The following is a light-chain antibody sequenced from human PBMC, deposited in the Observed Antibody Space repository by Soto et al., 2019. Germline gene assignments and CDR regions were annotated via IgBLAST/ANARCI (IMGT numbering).Light chain of an antibody. CDR1: QSVGSN. Sequence: EIVMTQSPATLSVSPGERATLSCRASQSVGSNLAWYQQKPGQAPRLLIYGASSRAYGIPARFSGSGSGAEFTLTISSLQSGDFAVYYCQQCNIWPRTFGQGTKVEVK. V-gene: IGKV3-15*01. J-gene: IGKJ1*01. CDR2: GAS. CDR3: QQCNIWPRT.